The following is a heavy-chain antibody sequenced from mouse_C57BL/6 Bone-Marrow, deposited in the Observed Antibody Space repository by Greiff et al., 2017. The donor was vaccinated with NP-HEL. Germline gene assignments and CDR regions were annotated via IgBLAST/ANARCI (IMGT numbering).Heavy chain of an antibody. J-gene: IGHJ1*03. D-gene: IGHD1-1*01. CDR3: AFYPYWYFDV. CDR1: GYTFTSYW. CDR2: IYPGSGST. Sequence: QVQLQQPGAELVKPGASVKMSCKASGYTFTSYWITWVKQRPGQGLEWIGDIYPGSGSTNYNEKFKSKATLTVDTSSSTADMQLSSLTSEDSAVYYCAFYPYWYFDVWGTGTTVTVSS. V-gene: IGHV1-55*01.